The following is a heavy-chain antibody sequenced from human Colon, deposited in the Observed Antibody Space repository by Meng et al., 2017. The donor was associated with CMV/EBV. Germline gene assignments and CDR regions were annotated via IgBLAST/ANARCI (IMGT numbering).Heavy chain of an antibody. CDR3: ARGAKLVGGGLYFDY. CDR2: IHQDGSER. D-gene: IGHD1-26*01. CDR1: GGSVSGDISY. V-gene: IGHV3-7*01. J-gene: IGHJ4*02. Sequence: ETLSLTCTVSGGSVSGDISYWSWIRQAPGKGLEWVANIHQDGSERYYVDSVKGRFTVSRDNAKISVYLQMDSLRAEDTAVYYCARGAKLVGGGLYFDYWGLGTLVTVSS.